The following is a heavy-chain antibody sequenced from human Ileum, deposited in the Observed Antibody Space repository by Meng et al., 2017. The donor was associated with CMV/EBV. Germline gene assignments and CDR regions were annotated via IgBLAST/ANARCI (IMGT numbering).Heavy chain of an antibody. CDR3: ALGGLGTGHGTVDY. Sequence: GESLKISCAASGFTFNNYAMSWVRQAPRKGLEWVSSISSSGGSTFYADSVKGRFAISRDSSKNTLSLQMNSLGAEDTALYYCALGGLGTGHGTVDYWGQGTLVTVSS. CDR1: GFTFNNYA. J-gene: IGHJ4*02. V-gene: IGHV3-23*01. D-gene: IGHD1-1*01. CDR2: ISSSGGST.